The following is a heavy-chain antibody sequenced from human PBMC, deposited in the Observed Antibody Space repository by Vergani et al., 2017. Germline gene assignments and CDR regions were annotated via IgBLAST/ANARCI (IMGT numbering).Heavy chain of an antibody. D-gene: IGHD5-24*01. J-gene: IGHJ4*02. CDR3: ARSQMATNDFDL. CDR2: ISPYNHKT. CDR1: GYTFVNHP. Sequence: QSQLGQSDSEVKKPGDSVTLSCKTSGYTFVNHPITWVRQAPGQGREWMGWISPYNHKTLYSQKVEGRVTMTSDTWSSTVFLELRRLTSDDTAIYYCARSQMATNDFDLWGRGTLVTVSS. V-gene: IGHV1-18*04.